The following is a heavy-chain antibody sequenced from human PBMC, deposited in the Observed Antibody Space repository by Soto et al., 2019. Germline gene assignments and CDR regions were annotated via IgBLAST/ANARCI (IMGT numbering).Heavy chain of an antibody. CDR1: GGTFSSYA. J-gene: IGHJ3*02. CDR2: IIPIFGTA. D-gene: IGHD3-3*01. V-gene: IGHV1-69*13. CDR3: ARYHRPSGYPLTYAFDI. Sequence: SVKVSCKASGGTFSSYAISWVRQAPGQGLEWMGGIIPIFGTANYAQKFQGRVTITADESTSTAYMELSSLRSEDTAVYYCARYHRPSGYPLTYAFDIWGQGTMVTVS.